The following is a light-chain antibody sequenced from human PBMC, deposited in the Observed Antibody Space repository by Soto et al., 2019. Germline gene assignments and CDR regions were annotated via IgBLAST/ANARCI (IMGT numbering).Light chain of an antibody. J-gene: IGKJ1*01. V-gene: IGKV3-15*01. CDR3: QQYHNLWT. CDR2: RAS. CDR1: HYFYSC. Sequence: EIVMTQSPATLSVSPGERATLSCRASHYFYSCLAWFQQRTGQAPRLLIYRASTRATGTPARFSGSGSGTEFTLTITSLQSEDFALYYCQQYHNLWTFGQGTKVDIK.